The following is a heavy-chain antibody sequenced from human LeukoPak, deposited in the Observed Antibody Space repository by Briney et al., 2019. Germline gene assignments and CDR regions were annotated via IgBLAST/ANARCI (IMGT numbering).Heavy chain of an antibody. CDR3: ARDNDWAFDY. D-gene: IGHD3-9*01. CDR2: INHNGKTI. J-gene: IGHJ4*02. CDR1: GFTFSSYV. Sequence: GGSLRLSCAASGFTFSSYVMSWVRQAPGKGLEWVSYINHNGKTIYYADSVKGRFTISRDNAKNSLYLQMNSLRDEDTAVYYCARDNDWAFDYWGQGTLVTVSS. V-gene: IGHV3-48*02.